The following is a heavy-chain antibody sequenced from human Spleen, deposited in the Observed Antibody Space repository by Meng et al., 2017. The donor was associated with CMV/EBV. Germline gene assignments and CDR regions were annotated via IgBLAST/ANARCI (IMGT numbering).Heavy chain of an antibody. Sequence: GESLKISCAASGFTVSSNYMSWVRQAPGKGLEWVSVIYSGGSTYYADSVKGRFTISRDNSKNTLYLQMNSLRAEDTAVYYCARRGVIALAGTFDYWGQGSLVTVSS. CDR3: ARRGVIALAGTFDY. V-gene: IGHV3-66*02. D-gene: IGHD6-19*01. J-gene: IGHJ4*02. CDR1: GFTVSSNY. CDR2: IYSGGST.